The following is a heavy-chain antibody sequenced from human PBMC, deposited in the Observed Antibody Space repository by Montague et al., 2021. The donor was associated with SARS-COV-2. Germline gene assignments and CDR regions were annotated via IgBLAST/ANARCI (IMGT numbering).Heavy chain of an antibody. CDR3: ASWSESDSWYQASLDY. CDR1: GDSISSSYW. CDR2: IFHSGTT. Sequence: SETRSLTCAVSGDSISSSYWWNWVRQSPGKGLEWIGEIFHSGTTNYNPSLKSRITISVDKSRNQFSLRLSSVTAADTAIYYCASWSESDSWYQASLDYWGQGTLITVSS. V-gene: IGHV4-4*02. J-gene: IGHJ4*02. D-gene: IGHD6-13*01.